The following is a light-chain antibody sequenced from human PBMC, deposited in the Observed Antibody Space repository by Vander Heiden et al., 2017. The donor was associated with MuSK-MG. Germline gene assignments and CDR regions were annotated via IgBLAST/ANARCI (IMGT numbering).Light chain of an antibody. V-gene: IGLV2-14*01. CDR3: SSYTSSSTL. CDR1: SSDVGGYNY. J-gene: IGLJ2*01. CDR2: DVS. Sequence: QSALTQPASVSGSPGQSLTISSTGTSSDVGGYNYVSWYQQHPGKAPKLMIYDVSNRPSGVSNRFSGSKSGNTASLTISGLQAEDEADYYCSSYTSSSTLFGGGTKLTVL.